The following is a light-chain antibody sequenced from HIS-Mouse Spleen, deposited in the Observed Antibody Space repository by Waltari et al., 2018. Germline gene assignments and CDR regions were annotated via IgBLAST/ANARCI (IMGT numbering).Light chain of an antibody. J-gene: IGLJ3*02. CDR2: EDN. CDR3: QSYDSSNHKV. CDR1: SGSIASNY. Sequence: NFMLTQPHSVSESPGKTVTISCTGSSGSIASNYVQWYQQRPGSAPTTVIYEDNQIPSGVPERCSGSIDSSSNSASLTISGLKTEDEADYYCQSYDSSNHKVFGGGTKLTVL. V-gene: IGLV6-57*02.